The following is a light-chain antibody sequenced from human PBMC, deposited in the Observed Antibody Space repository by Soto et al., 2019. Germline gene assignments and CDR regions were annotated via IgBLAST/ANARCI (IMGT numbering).Light chain of an antibody. CDR3: CSYAGSRTLI. V-gene: IGLV2-23*01. CDR2: EDS. CDR1: NSDVGGYDL. J-gene: IGLJ2*01. Sequence: QSVLTQPASVSGSPGQSITVSCTGTNSDVGGYDLVSWYQQHPGKAPRLMIYEDSRRPSGVSNRFSGSKSGNTASLTISGLQSEDEADYYCCSYAGSRTLIFGGGTKLTVL.